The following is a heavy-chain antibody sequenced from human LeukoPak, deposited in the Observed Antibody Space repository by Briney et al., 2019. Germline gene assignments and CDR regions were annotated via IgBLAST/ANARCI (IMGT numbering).Heavy chain of an antibody. D-gene: IGHD4-17*01. V-gene: IGHV1-69*04. CDR2: IIPIFGIA. J-gene: IGHJ5*02. CDR1: GGTFSSYA. Sequence: SVKVSCKASGGTFSSYAISWVRQAPGQGLEWMGRIIPIFGIANYAQKFQGRVTITADKSTGTAYMELSSLRSEDTAVYYCARDTVTTYYNWFDPWGQGTLVTVSS. CDR3: ARDTVTTYYNWFDP.